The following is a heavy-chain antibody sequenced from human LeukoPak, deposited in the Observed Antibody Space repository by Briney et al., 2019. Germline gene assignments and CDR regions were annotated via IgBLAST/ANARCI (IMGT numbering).Heavy chain of an antibody. V-gene: IGHV4-34*01. CDR2: INQSGSS. CDR3: ARGGLIYDSSGYYFVVFDY. Sequence: SQTLSLTCAFYGVSFSGDYLSSTRHPPGKGLDWIGEINQSGSSNYNPYLTSRVTISVDTSKNQFSLQLSSVTAADTAVYYCARGGLIYDSSGYYFVVFDYWGQGTLVTVSS. CDR1: GVSFSGDY. J-gene: IGHJ4*02. D-gene: IGHD3-22*01.